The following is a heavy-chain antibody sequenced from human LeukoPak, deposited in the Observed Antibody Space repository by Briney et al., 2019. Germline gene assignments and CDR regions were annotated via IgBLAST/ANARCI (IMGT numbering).Heavy chain of an antibody. V-gene: IGHV3-23*01. Sequence: GGSLRLSCTASGFTFSSYAMNWVRQAPGNWLEWVSGIGAGGTFTYYADSVKGRFTISRDNSRNTLYLQMNSLRADDTAVYDCAKDRDYSAYGYYFGYWGQGTMVTVSS. D-gene: IGHD4-11*01. CDR3: AKDRDYSAYGYYFGY. J-gene: IGHJ4*02. CDR2: IGAGGTFT. CDR1: GFTFSSYA.